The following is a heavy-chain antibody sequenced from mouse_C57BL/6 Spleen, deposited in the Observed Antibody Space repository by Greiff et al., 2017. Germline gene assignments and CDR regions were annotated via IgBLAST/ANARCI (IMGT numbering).Heavy chain of an antibody. J-gene: IGHJ4*01. CDR3: ARNKVGGDMDY. V-gene: IGHV5-6*01. Sequence: EVQLVESGGDLVKPGGSLKLSCAASGFTFSSYGMSWVRQTPDKRLEWVATISSGGSYTYYPDSVKGRFTISRDNAKNTLYLQMSSLKSEYTAMYYYARNKVGGDMDYWGQGTSVTVSS. D-gene: IGHD2-13*01. CDR1: GFTFSSYG. CDR2: ISSGGSYT.